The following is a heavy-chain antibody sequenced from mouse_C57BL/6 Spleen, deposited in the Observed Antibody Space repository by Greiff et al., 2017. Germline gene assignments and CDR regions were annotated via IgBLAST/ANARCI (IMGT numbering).Heavy chain of an antibody. CDR2: IYPGGGYT. CDR3: ARSGYSNGWYFDV. Sequence: VQLQQSGAELVRPGTSVKMSCKASGYTFTNYWIGWAKQRPGHGLEWIGDIYPGGGYTNYNEKFKGKATLTADKSSSTAYMQFSSLTSEDSAIYYCARSGYSNGWYFDVWGTGTTVTVSS. J-gene: IGHJ1*03. V-gene: IGHV1-63*01. CDR1: GYTFTNYW. D-gene: IGHD2-5*01.